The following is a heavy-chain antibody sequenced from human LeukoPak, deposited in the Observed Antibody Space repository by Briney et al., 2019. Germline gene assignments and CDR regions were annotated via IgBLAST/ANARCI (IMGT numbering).Heavy chain of an antibody. Sequence: ASVKVSCKASGYSFINYGITWVRQAPGQGLEWMGWIGASSGNTNYAQRLQGRVTMTTEASTSTAYMELRSLRSDDTAVYYCARGGGVWSGDYWGQGTLVTVSS. V-gene: IGHV1-18*01. CDR3: ARGGGVWSGDY. D-gene: IGHD6-19*01. CDR1: GYSFINYG. CDR2: IGASSGNT. J-gene: IGHJ4*02.